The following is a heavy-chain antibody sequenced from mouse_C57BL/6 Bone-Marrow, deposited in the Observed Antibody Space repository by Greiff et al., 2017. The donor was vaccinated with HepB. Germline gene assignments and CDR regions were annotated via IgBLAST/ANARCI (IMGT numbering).Heavy chain of an antibody. Sequence: EVMLVESGPGMVKPSQSLSLTCTVTGYSITSGYDWHWIRHFPGNKLEWMGYISCSGSTNYNPSLKSRISITHDTSKNHFFLKLNSVTTEDTATYACARGKNCGSSRYYAMEYWGQGTSVTVSS. CDR2: ISCSGST. CDR1: GYSITSGYD. D-gene: IGHD1-1*01. CDR3: ARGKNCGSSRYYAMEY. J-gene: IGHJ4*01. V-gene: IGHV3-1*01.